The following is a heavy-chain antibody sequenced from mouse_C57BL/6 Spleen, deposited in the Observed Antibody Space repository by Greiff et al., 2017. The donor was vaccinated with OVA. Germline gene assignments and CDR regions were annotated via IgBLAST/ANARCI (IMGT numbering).Heavy chain of an antibody. CDR2: IDPSDSYT. J-gene: IGHJ2*01. CDR3: ASRATGSFDY. Sequence: QVQLQQPGAELVKPGASVKLSCKASGYTFTSYWMQWVKQRPGQGLEWIGEIDPSDSYTNYNQKFKGKATLTVDTASSTAYMQLSSLTSEDAAVYYCASRATGSFDYWGQGTTLTVSS. CDR1: GYTFTSYW. V-gene: IGHV1-50*01. D-gene: IGHD4-1*02.